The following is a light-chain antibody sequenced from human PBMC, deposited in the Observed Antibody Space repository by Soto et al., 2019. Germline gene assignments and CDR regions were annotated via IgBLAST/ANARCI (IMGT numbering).Light chain of an antibody. J-gene: IGLJ2*01. V-gene: IGLV2-14*03. CDR1: SSDVGGYKH. Sequence: QSALTQPASVSGSPGQSITISCTGTSSDVGGYKHVSWYQQHPGKAPKLIIYDVSSRPSGVSNRFSGSKSGNTASLTISGLQAEDESDYYCASYTSSGTLVVFGGGTKLTVL. CDR3: ASYTSSGTLVV. CDR2: DVS.